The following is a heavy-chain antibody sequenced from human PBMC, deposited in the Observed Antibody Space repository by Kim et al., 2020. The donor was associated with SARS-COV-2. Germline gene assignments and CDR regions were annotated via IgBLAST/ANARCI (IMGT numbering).Heavy chain of an antibody. D-gene: IGHD3-3*01. CDR1: GFTFSSYW. J-gene: IGHJ6*02. CDR2: INSDGSST. Sequence: GGSLRLSCAASGFTFSSYWMHWVRQAPGKGLVWVSRINSDGSSTSYADSVKGRFTISRDNAKNTLYLQMNSLRAEDTAVYYCARMTFHYDFWSGNYYYYGMDVWGQGTTVTVSS. CDR3: ARMTFHYDFWSGNYYYYGMDV. V-gene: IGHV3-74*01.